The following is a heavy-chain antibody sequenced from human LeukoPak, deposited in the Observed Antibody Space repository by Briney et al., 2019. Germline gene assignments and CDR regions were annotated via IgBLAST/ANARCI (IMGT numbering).Heavy chain of an antibody. CDR1: GSSFSSYW. D-gene: IGHD3-10*01. CDR3: ARATLWFGESSFDY. Sequence: PGGSLRLSCEASGSSFSSYWMSWVRQAPGKGLEWVANIKQDGGDKYYLDSVKGRFTISRDNAKNSLYLQMNSLRAEDTAVYYCARATLWFGESSFDYWGQGTLVTVSS. CDR2: IKQDGGDK. J-gene: IGHJ4*02. V-gene: IGHV3-7*04.